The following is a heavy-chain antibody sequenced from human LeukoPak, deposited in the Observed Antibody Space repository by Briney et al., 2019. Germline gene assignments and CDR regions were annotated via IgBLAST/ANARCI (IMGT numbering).Heavy chain of an antibody. CDR2: INHSGST. D-gene: IGHD2-15*01. Sequence: SETLSLTCGVYGGSFSGYYWNWIRQPPGKGLEWIGEINHSGSTNYNPSLKSRVTISVDTSKNQFSLKLSSVAAADTAVYYCARDSWDYWGQGTLVTVSS. V-gene: IGHV4-34*01. CDR1: GGSFSGYY. CDR3: ARDSWDY. J-gene: IGHJ4*02.